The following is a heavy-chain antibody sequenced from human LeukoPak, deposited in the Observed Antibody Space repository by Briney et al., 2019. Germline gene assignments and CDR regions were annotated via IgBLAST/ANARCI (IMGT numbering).Heavy chain of an antibody. Sequence: GGSLRLSCAASGFTFNTYSMHWVRQAPGKGLEWVALISHDGSNLAYADSVKGQFTISRDNSKNTLYLQMNSLRAEDTAVYYCAKGTGSHDNWGQGTLVTVSS. CDR1: GFTFNTYS. D-gene: IGHD1-26*01. CDR3: AKGTGSHDN. CDR2: ISHDGSNL. J-gene: IGHJ4*02. V-gene: IGHV3-30*04.